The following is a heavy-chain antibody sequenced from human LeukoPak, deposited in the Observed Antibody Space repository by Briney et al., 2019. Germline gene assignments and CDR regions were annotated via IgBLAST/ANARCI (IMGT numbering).Heavy chain of an antibody. CDR3: AREDSLNYYGSGRSSGMDV. CDR2: ISYDGSNK. D-gene: IGHD3-10*01. J-gene: IGHJ6*02. CDR1: GFTFSSYA. V-gene: IGHV3-30-3*01. Sequence: GGSLRLSCAASGFTFSSYAMHWVRQAPGKGLEWVAVISYDGSNKYYADSVKGRFTISRDNSKNTLYLQMNSLRAEDTAVYYCAREDSLNYYGSGRSSGMDVWGQGTTVTVSS.